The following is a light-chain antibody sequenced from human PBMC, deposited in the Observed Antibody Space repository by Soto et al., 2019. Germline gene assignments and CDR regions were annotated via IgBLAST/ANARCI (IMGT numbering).Light chain of an antibody. CDR1: NLGNKY. V-gene: IGLV3-1*01. Sequence: SYELTQPPSVSVSPGQTATITCSGDNLGNKYACWYQQKPGQSPVMVMSQDNKRPSGIPERFSGSNSGNTATLTISGTQAMDEADYYCQAWDSRTDVFGTGTKLTVL. CDR2: QDN. J-gene: IGLJ1*01. CDR3: QAWDSRTDV.